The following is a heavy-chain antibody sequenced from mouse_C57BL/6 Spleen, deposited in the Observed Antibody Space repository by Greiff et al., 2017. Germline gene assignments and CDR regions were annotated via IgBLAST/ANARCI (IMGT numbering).Heavy chain of an antibody. CDR1: GYTFTSYW. CDR2: IHPSDSDT. J-gene: IGHJ2*01. Sequence: QVQLQQSGAELVKPGASVKVSCKASGYTFTSYWMHWVKQRPGQGLEWIGRIHPSDSDTNYNQKFKGKATLTVAKSSSTAYMQLSSLTSEDSAVYYCAILPHYYGSSYEDYWGQGTTLTVSS. CDR3: AILPHYYGSSYEDY. V-gene: IGHV1-74*01. D-gene: IGHD1-1*01.